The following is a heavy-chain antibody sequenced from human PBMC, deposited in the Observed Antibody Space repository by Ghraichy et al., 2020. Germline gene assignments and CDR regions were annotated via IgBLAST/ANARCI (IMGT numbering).Heavy chain of an antibody. J-gene: IGHJ6*02. Sequence: ASVKVSCKASGYTFTGYYMHWVRQAPGQGLEWMGWINPNSGGTNYAQKFQGRVTMTRDTSISTAYMELSRLRSDDTAVYYCARARSSGWYETHPYYYYGMDVWGQGTTVTVSS. CDR2: INPNSGGT. CDR1: GYTFTGYY. D-gene: IGHD6-19*01. CDR3: ARARSSGWYETHPYYYYGMDV. V-gene: IGHV1-2*02.